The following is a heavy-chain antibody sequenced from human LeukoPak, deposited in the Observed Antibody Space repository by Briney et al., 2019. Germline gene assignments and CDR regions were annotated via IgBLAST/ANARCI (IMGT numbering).Heavy chain of an antibody. CDR3: ARGMGGSTSYYPAHYYYYYMDV. J-gene: IGHJ6*03. Sequence: GESLKISCMGSGYSFTSYWIGWVRQMPGKGLEWMGIIYPGDSDTRYSPSFQGQVTVSADKSISTAYLQWSSLKASDTAMYYCARGMGGSTSYYPAHYYYYYMDVWGKGTTVTISS. D-gene: IGHD2-2*01. CDR1: GYSFTSYW. CDR2: IYPGDSDT. V-gene: IGHV5-51*01.